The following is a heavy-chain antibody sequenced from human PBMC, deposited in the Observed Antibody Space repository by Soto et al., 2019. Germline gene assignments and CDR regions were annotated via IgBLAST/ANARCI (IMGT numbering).Heavy chain of an antibody. J-gene: IGHJ4*02. D-gene: IGHD1-26*01. V-gene: IGHV4-59*08. CDR3: ARRYGSAIDY. CDR2: IYYSGST. Sequence: SETLSLTCTVSGGSIRRFYWSWIRQPPGKGLERIGYIYYSGSTNYNPSLKSRVTISVDTSKNQFSLKLSSVTAADTAVYYCARRYGSAIDYWGQGTLVTVSS. CDR1: GGSIRRFY.